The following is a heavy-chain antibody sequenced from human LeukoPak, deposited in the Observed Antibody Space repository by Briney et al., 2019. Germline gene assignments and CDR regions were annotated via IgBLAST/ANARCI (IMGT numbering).Heavy chain of an antibody. CDR1: GFSLGSYS. V-gene: IGHV3-48*04. Sequence: GGSLRLSYAASGFSLGSYSMNWVRQAPGKGLEWISYITNSGSVMYYADSVKGRFTISRDNAKNTLYLQMSSLRADDTAVYYCARDDFGSWGQGTLVTVSS. CDR2: ITNSGSVM. J-gene: IGHJ4*02. CDR3: ARDDFGS.